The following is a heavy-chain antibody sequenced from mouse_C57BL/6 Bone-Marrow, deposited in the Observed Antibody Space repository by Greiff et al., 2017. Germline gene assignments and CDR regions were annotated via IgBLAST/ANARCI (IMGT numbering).Heavy chain of an antibody. CDR2: INSDGGST. CDR3: AREGVKDAKDY. V-gene: IGHV5-2*01. Sequence: EVQLMESGGGLVQPGESLKLSCESNEYEFPSHDMSWVRKTPGKRLELVAAINSDGGSTYYPDTMERRFIIARDKTKKTLYLQMSSLRSEDTALYDCAREGVKDAKDYWGRGTSVTVSA. CDR1: EYEFPSHD. J-gene: IGHJ4*01. D-gene: IGHD1-3*01.